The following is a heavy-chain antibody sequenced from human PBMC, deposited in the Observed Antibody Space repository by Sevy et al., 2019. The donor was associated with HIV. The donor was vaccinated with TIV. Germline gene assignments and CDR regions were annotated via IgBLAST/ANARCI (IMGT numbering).Heavy chain of an antibody. Sequence: ASVKVSCKASGYTFTSYAMHWVRQAPGQRLEWMGWINAGNGNTKYSQKFQGRVTITRDTSASTAYMELSSLRSEDTAVCYCARVLDYYDSSGPVGYWGQGTLVTVSS. CDR3: ARVLDYYDSSGPVGY. CDR2: INAGNGNT. V-gene: IGHV1-3*01. CDR1: GYTFTSYA. J-gene: IGHJ4*02. D-gene: IGHD3-22*01.